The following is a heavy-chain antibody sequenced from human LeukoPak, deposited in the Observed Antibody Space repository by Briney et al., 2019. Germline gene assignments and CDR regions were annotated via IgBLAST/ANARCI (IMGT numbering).Heavy chain of an antibody. CDR3: ARDGSGTYGHYYYGMDV. Sequence: GGSLRLFCAASGFTFSSYWMSWVRQAPGKGLEWVANIKQDGSEKYYVDSVKGRFTISRDNAKNSLYLQMNSLRAEDTALYYCARDGSGTYGHYYYGMDVWGQGTTVTVSS. J-gene: IGHJ6*02. CDR2: IKQDGSEK. CDR1: GFTFSSYW. V-gene: IGHV3-7*01. D-gene: IGHD1-26*01.